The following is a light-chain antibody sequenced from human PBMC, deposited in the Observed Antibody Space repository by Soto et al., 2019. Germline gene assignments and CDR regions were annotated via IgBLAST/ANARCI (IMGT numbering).Light chain of an antibody. J-gene: IGKJ4*01. CDR2: WAS. CDR3: QQYFGTPFT. CDR1: QSLLYTSNDKNY. Sequence: DIVMTQSPDSLALSLGERATINCKSSQSLLYTSNDKNYLAWYQLKPGRPPKLLIYWASSRESGVPKRFSGTASGTDFTLTITSLQAEDVAVYYCQQYFGTPFTFGGWTKLEI. V-gene: IGKV4-1*01.